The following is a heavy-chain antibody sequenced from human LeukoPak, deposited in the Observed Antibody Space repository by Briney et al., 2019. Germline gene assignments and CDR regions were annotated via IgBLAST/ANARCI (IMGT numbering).Heavy chain of an antibody. D-gene: IGHD2-2*01. CDR2: IYSGGST. V-gene: IGHV3-53*05. CDR1: GFTVSSNY. CDR3: AKDQRAYCSSTSCYLGSGLDY. Sequence: GGSLRLSCAASGFTVSSNYMSWVRQAPGKGLEWVSVIYSGGSTYYADSVKGRFTISRDNSKNTLYLQMNGLRAEDTAVYYCAKDQRAYCSSTSCYLGSGLDYWGQGTLVTVSS. J-gene: IGHJ4*02.